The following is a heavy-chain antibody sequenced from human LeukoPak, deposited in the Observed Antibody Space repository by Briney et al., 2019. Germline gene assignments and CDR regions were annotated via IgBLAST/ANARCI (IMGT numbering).Heavy chain of an antibody. CDR3: ARAPPTVTVQFDY. Sequence: GGSLRPSCAASGFTFSNYNMNWVRQAPGKGLEWVSSISTSSSYIYYADSVKGRFTISRDNAKNSLYLQMNSLKAEDTAVYYCARAPPTVTVQFDYWGQGILVTVSS. V-gene: IGHV3-21*01. CDR1: GFTFSNYN. D-gene: IGHD4-17*01. J-gene: IGHJ4*02. CDR2: ISTSSSYI.